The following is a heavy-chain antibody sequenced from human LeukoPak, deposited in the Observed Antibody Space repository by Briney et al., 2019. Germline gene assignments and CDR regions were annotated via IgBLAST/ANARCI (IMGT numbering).Heavy chain of an antibody. Sequence: SETLSLTCAVYGGSFSGYYWSWIRQPPGKGLEWIGEINHSGSTNYNPSLKSRVTISVDTSKNQFSLKLSSVTAPDTAVYYCARGKLRYFDSLTWFDPWGQGTLVTVSS. D-gene: IGHD3-9*01. CDR3: ARGKLRYFDSLTWFDP. J-gene: IGHJ5*02. V-gene: IGHV4-34*01. CDR2: INHSGST. CDR1: GGSFSGYY.